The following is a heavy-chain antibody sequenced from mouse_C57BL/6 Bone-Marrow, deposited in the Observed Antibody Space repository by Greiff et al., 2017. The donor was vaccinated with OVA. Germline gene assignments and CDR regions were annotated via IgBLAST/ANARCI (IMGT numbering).Heavy chain of an antibody. CDR3: ARLSGTRYAMDY. Sequence: QVQLQQPGAELVKPGASVKLSCKASGYTFTSYWMQWVKQRPGQGLEWIGEIDPSASYTNYNQKFKGKATLPVETSYSTAYMQLSSLTSEDSAVYYCARLSGTRYAMDYWGQGTSVTVSS. V-gene: IGHV1-50*01. CDR2: IDPSASYT. J-gene: IGHJ4*01. CDR1: GYTFTSYW. D-gene: IGHD4-1*01.